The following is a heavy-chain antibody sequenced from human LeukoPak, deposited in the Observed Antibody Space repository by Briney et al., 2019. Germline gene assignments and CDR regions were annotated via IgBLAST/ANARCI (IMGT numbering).Heavy chain of an antibody. V-gene: IGHV7-4-1*02. CDR2: INTNTGNP. D-gene: IGHD3-10*01. Sequence: ASVKVSCKASGYTFTSYAMNWVRQAPGQGLEWMGSINTNTGNPTYAQGFTGRFVFSLDTSVSTAYLQISSLKAEDTAVYYCARVGGRGSSGSYYWRNSHHYYYYGMDVWGQGTTVTVSS. J-gene: IGHJ6*02. CDR1: GYTFTSYA. CDR3: ARVGGRGSSGSYYWRNSHHYYYYGMDV.